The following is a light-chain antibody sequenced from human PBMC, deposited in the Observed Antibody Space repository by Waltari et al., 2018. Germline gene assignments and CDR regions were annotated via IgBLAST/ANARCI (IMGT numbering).Light chain of an antibody. Sequence: EIVLTQSPGTLSLSPGERATLSCRASQSVARALAWYQQKPGQPPWLLIYNTYTRATGVPDRFRGGGSGTDFSLTISRLEPEDFAVYYCQNYVRLPATFGQGTKVEIK. CDR2: NTY. CDR3: QNYVRLPAT. V-gene: IGKV3-20*01. J-gene: IGKJ1*01. CDR1: QSVARA.